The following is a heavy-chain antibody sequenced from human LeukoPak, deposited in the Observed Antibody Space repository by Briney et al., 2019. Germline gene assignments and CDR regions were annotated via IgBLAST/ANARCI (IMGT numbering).Heavy chain of an antibody. V-gene: IGHV3-64*01. CDR3: AKSSGYDWDNWFDP. D-gene: IGHD5-12*01. CDR1: GFTFSSYA. CDR2: ISSNGGST. Sequence: GGSLRLSCAASGFTFSSYAMHWVRQAPGKGLEYVSAISSNGGSTYYANSVKGRFTISRDNSKNTLYLQMNSLRAEDTAVYYCAKSSGYDWDNWFDPWGQGTLVTVSS. J-gene: IGHJ5*02.